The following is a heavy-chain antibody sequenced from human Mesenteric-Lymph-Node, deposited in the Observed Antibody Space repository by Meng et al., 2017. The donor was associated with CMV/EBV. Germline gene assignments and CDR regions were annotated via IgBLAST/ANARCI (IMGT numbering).Heavy chain of an antibody. CDR1: GFTSTAAR. CDR3: TTVDLWSGYYALRYYGMDV. CDR2: IDSKSDGGTT. V-gene: IGHV3-15*04. D-gene: IGHD3-3*01. J-gene: IGHJ6*02. Sequence: GESLKISCVASGFTSTAARMYWVRQVPGKGLEWVGRIDSKSDGGTTDYAAPVRGRFTMSRDDSKNTLYLQMNSLKTDDTAIYYCTTVDLWSGYYALRYYGMDVWGQGTTVTVSS.